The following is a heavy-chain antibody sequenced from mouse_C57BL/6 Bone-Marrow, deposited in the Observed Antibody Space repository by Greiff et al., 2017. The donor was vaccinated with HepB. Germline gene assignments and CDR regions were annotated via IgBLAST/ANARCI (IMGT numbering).Heavy chain of an antibody. J-gene: IGHJ2*01. CDR1: GYTFTDYY. CDR2: INPYNGGT. Sequence: VQLKESGTVLARPGASVKMSCRASGYTFTDYYMNWVKQSHGKSLEWIGVINPYNGGTSYNQKFKGKATLTVDKSSSTAYMELNSLTSEDSAVYYCARYDHYFDYWGQGTTLTVAS. D-gene: IGHD2-3*01. V-gene: IGHV1-19*01. CDR3: ARYDHYFDY.